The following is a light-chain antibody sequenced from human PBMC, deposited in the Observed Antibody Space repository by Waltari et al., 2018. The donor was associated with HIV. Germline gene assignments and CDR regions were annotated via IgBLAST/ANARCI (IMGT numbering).Light chain of an antibody. V-gene: IGKV4-1*01. CDR3: QQYYDAPPT. CDR2: WAS. J-gene: IGKJ2*01. Sequence: DIVMTQSPDSLVVSLGERATINCKSSQSILYGSDNNNYLAWFQHKPGQPPKLLLYWASCRESGVPDRVIGSGSGTDFTLTISSLRAEDVAVYYCQQYYDAPPTFGQGTKLEIK. CDR1: QSILYGSDNNNY.